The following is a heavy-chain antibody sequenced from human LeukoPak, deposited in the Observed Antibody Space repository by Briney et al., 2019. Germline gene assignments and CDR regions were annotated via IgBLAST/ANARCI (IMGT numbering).Heavy chain of an antibody. D-gene: IGHD5-18*01. CDR3: VRGQLWSYYHDY. Sequence: GGSLRLSCAASGFTFSSYWLHWVRQAPGKGLVWVSRIKGDERSTNYADSVKGRFTISRDNAKNSVYREMNSLRAEDTAVYYCVRGQLWSYYHDYWGQGTLVTVSS. CDR2: IKGDERST. CDR1: GFTFSSYW. J-gene: IGHJ4*02. V-gene: IGHV3-74*01.